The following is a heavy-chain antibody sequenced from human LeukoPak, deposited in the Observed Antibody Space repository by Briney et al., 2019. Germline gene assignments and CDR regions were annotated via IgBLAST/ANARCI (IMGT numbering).Heavy chain of an antibody. D-gene: IGHD4/OR15-4a*01. CDR1: GGSISNGDYY. CDR3: ARHSDYWDFDY. CDR2: IYTSGST. Sequence: PSQTLSLTCTVSGGSISNGDYYWHWIRQPPGKGLEWIGYIYTSGSTNYNPSLKSRVTISVDTSKNQFSLKLSSVTAADTAVYYCARHSDYWDFDYWGQGTLVTVSS. J-gene: IGHJ4*02. V-gene: IGHV4-61*09.